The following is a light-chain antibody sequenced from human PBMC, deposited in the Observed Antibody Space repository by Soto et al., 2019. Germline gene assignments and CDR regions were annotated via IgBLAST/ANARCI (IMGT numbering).Light chain of an antibody. CDR2: DTS. Sequence: DIVLTQSPAILSLSPGERATLYCVASQRVSRGFLAWYQQKPGMAPRLILYDTSFRATGIPDRFSGSGSGTDFPLTISRRDPEDFAVYYCQQYGRSPSFGQGTKVDIK. V-gene: IGKV3D-20*01. J-gene: IGKJ1*01. CDR1: QRVSRGF. CDR3: QQYGRSPS.